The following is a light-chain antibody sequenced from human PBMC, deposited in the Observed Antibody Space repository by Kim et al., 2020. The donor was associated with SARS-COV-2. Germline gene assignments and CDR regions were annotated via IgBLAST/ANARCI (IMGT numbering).Light chain of an antibody. CDR1: NIAGGKNLGGYN. V-gene: IGLV3-9*01. J-gene: IGLJ3*02. CDR3: QVWDTSSGV. Sequence: SYELTQPLSVSVALGQTARITCEGKNIAGGKNLGGYNVHWYQQKPAQAPVRVIYRDRNRPSGIPERFSGSNSGNTATLTISSAQAGDEADYYCQVWDTSSGVFGGGTQLTVL. CDR2: RDR.